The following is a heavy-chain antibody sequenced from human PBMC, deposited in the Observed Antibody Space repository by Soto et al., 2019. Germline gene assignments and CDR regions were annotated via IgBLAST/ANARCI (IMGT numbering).Heavy chain of an antibody. Sequence: PGGSLRLSCAASGFIFGNFVMRWVRQTPGKGLEWVSTITETGGDTYYTDSVKGRFTISRDNSKNTLYLQMTSLRAEDTALYYCTKASSDRNHMEVWGPGTTVTVPS. J-gene: IGHJ6*02. CDR3: TKASSDRNHMEV. V-gene: IGHV3-23*01. CDR2: ITETGGDT. CDR1: GFIFGNFV.